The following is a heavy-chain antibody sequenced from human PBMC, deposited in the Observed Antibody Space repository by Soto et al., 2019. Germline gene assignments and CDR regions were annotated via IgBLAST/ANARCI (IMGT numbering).Heavy chain of an antibody. Sequence: GESLKISCKGSGYSFTSYWIGWVRQMPGKGLEWMGIIYPGDSDTRYSPSFQGQVTISADKSISTAYLQWSSLKASDTAMYYCARHAPGYYGSGSYYKYYYYYGMDVWGQGTTVTVS. J-gene: IGHJ6*02. CDR3: ARHAPGYYGSGSYYKYYYYYGMDV. D-gene: IGHD3-10*01. CDR1: GYSFTSYW. CDR2: IYPGDSDT. V-gene: IGHV5-51*01.